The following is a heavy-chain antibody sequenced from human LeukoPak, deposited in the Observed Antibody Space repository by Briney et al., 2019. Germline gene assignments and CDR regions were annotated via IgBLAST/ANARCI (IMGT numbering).Heavy chain of an antibody. D-gene: IGHD1-26*01. CDR2: IHYSGST. Sequence: PSETLSLTCTVSGGSISSYYWSWIRQPPGKGLEWIGYIHYSGSTNYNPSLKSRVTISVDTSKNQFSLKVNSVTAADTAVYYCARDVGATPGYFDYWGQGTLVTVSS. J-gene: IGHJ4*02. CDR1: GGSISSYY. V-gene: IGHV4-59*01. CDR3: ARDVGATPGYFDY.